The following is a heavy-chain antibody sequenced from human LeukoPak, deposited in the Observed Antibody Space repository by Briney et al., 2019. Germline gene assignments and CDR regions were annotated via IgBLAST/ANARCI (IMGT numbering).Heavy chain of an antibody. CDR2: IYWDDDK. J-gene: IGHJ4*02. Sequence: SGPTLVNPTQTLTLTCTFSGFSLSVSGVGVGWIRQPPGKALEWLALIYWDDDKRYSPSLKSRLTITKDTSKNQVVLKMTNMDPVDTATYCCAHLDYSDSSGYYYRHYYFDYWGQGTLVTVSS. CDR1: GFSLSVSGVG. CDR3: AHLDYSDSSGYYYRHYYFDY. V-gene: IGHV2-5*02. D-gene: IGHD3-22*01.